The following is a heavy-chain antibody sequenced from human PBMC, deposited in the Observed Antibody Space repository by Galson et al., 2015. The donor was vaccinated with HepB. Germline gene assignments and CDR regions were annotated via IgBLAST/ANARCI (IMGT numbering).Heavy chain of an antibody. J-gene: IGHJ4*02. CDR1: GGSISSSNW. Sequence: SETLSLTCAVSGGSISSSNWWSWVRQPPGKGLEWIGEIYHSGSTNYNPSLKSRVTISVDKSKNQFSLKLSSVTAADTAVYYCARGLGRYDYGDYGRADAGGYWGQGTLVTVSS. CDR2: IYHSGST. D-gene: IGHD4-17*01. V-gene: IGHV4-4*02. CDR3: ARGLGRYDYGDYGRADAGGY.